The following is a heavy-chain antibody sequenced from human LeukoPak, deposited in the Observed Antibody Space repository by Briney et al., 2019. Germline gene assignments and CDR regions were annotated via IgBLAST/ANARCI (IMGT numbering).Heavy chain of an antibody. J-gene: IGHJ4*02. V-gene: IGHV4-61*02. D-gene: IGHD3-22*01. CDR1: GGSISSGSYY. CDR2: IYTSGST. CDR3: ARVRIVVVITVELGYFDY. Sequence: SETLSLTCTVSGGSISSGSYYWSWIRQPAGKGLEWIGCIYTSGSTNYNPSLKSRVTISVDTSKNQFSLKLSSVTAADTAVYYCARVRIVVVITVELGYFDYWGQGTLVTVSS.